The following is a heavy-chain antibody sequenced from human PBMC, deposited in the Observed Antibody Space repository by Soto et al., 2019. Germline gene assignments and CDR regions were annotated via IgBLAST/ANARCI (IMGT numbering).Heavy chain of an antibody. Sequence: QVQLQESGPGLVKSSETLSLTCIVSGGSISNYYWSWIRQPPGKGLEWIGYVYSGGNTNYNPSLTRRVTISDDTARHRMSLNFSSVTAADTAVYYCAGLGRYCGYAGCDSWGQGTLVTVSS. D-gene: IGHD5-12*01. CDR2: VYSGGNT. CDR1: GGSISNYY. J-gene: IGHJ4*02. V-gene: IGHV4-4*08. CDR3: AGLGRYCGYAGCDS.